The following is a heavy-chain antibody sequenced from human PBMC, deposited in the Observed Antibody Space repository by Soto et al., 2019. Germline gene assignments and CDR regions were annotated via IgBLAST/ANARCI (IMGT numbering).Heavy chain of an antibody. Sequence: QVQLVQSGAEVKRPGASVKVSCKAPGDTFTSYYLNWVRQAPGQGLEWMGVINPHGGSTKYAQKFQGRITMTRDTSRSTVYMEVSSLRSDDTAIYYCARSSGGNFGIIIEGSNWFDPWGQGTLVTVSS. J-gene: IGHJ5*02. CDR1: GDTFTSYY. CDR2: INPHGGST. CDR3: ARSSGGNFGIIIEGSNWFDP. D-gene: IGHD3-3*01. V-gene: IGHV1-46*01.